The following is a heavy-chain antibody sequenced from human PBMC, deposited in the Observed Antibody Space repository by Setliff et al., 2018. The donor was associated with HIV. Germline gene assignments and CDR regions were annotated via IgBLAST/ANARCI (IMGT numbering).Heavy chain of an antibody. CDR3: AKGVFDV. CDR2: ISVGAGST. D-gene: IGHD3-10*01. CDR1: GFTFSTYG. J-gene: IGHJ2*01. Sequence: GGSLRLSCAASGFTFSTYGMNWVRQAPGKGLEWVALINGISVGAGSTYYADSVKGRFTISRDNSKNTPYLQMNNLRPEDTAIYYCAKGVFDVWGRGTPVTVSS. V-gene: IGHV3-23*01.